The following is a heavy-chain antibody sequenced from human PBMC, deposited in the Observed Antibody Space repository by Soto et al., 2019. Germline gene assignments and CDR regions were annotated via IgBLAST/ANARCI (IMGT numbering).Heavy chain of an antibody. Sequence: SGGSLRLSCAASGFTFSSYGMHWVRQAPGKGLEWVAVIWYDGSNKYYADSVKGRFTISRDNAKNSLYLQMNSLRAEDTAVYYCAIGRGTLYIEVWGKGTTVTVSS. D-gene: IGHD1-1*01. V-gene: IGHV3-33*01. J-gene: IGHJ6*03. CDR2: IWYDGSNK. CDR3: AIGRGTLYIEV. CDR1: GFTFSSYG.